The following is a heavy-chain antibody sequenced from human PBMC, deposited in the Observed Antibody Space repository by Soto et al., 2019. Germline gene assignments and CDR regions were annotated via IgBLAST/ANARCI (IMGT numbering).Heavy chain of an antibody. Sequence: ASVKGSCTASGYIFTAYSMHWVRQAPGQGLEWMGVVNPSGGSTNYAQKFQGRITMTRDTSTSTVYMDLSSLTSEDTAVYYCAREENCSDGICYSEYFQRWGQGTLVTVSS. CDR3: AREENCSDGICYSEYFQR. CDR1: GYIFTAYS. CDR2: VNPSGGST. J-gene: IGHJ1*01. V-gene: IGHV1-46*01. D-gene: IGHD2-15*01.